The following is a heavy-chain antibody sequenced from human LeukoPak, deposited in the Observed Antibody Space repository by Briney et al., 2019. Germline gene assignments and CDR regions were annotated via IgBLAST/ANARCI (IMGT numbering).Heavy chain of an antibody. D-gene: IGHD3-16*01. CDR1: GGPISSDNW. CDR3: ARGHLSGVYLGY. CDR2: INQSGST. J-gene: IGHJ4*02. V-gene: IGHV4-4*02. Sequence: SGTLSLTCAVSGGPISSDNWWSWIRQPPGKGLEWIGEINQSGSTSYNPSLKSRVTISVDTSKNQFSLKMSSVTAADTAVYYCARGHLSGVYLGYWGQGTLVTVSS.